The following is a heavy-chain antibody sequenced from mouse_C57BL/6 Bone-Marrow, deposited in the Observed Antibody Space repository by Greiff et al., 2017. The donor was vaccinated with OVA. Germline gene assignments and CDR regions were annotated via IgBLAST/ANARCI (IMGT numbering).Heavy chain of an antibody. CDR1: GFTFSSYG. CDR2: ISSGGSYT. Sequence: EVQRVESGGDLVKPGGSLKLSCAASGFTFSSYGMSWVRQTPDKRLEWVATISSGGSYTYYPDSVKGRFTLSRDNAKNTLYLQMSSLKSEDTAMYYCARGYDGYCGGAMDYWGQGTAVTVSS. D-gene: IGHD2-3*01. V-gene: IGHV5-6*01. CDR3: ARGYDGYCGGAMDY. J-gene: IGHJ4*01.